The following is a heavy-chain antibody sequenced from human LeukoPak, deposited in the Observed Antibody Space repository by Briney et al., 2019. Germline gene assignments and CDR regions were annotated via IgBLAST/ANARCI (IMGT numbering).Heavy chain of an antibody. CDR2: ISAYNGNT. J-gene: IGHJ4*02. Sequence: ASVKVSCKASGYTFTSYDISWVRQAPGQGLEWMGWISAYNGNTNYAKKLQGRVTMTTDTSTSTAYMELRSLRSDDTAVYYCARGESPNCSSTRCYFLFWGQGTLATVSS. V-gene: IGHV1-18*01. CDR1: GYTFTSYD. CDR3: ARGESPNCSSTRCYFLF. D-gene: IGHD2-2*01.